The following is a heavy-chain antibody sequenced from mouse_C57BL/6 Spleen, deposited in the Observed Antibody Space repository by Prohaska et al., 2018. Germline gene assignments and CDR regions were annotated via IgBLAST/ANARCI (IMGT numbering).Heavy chain of an antibody. D-gene: IGHD1-1*01. CDR2: IRLKSDNYAT. Sequence: EVKLEESGGGLVQPGGSMKLSCVASGFTFSNYWMNWVRQSPEKGLEWVAQIRLKSDNYATHYAVSVKGRFTISRDASKSSVYLQMNNLRADDTGIYYCTGPGSSLGDWGQGTTRTVSS. J-gene: IGHJ2*01. V-gene: IGHV6-3*01. CDR1: GFTFSNYW. CDR3: TGPGSSLGD.